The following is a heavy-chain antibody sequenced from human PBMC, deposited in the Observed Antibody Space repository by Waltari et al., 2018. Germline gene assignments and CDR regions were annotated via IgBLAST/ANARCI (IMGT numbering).Heavy chain of an antibody. CDR1: GFPFSSYR. J-gene: IGHJ3*02. CDR3: ARDYSSSLAFDI. Sequence: EVQLVESGGGLVQPGGSLRLSCAASGFPFSSYRMNWVRQAPGKGLEWVSYISSSSSTIYYADSVKGRFTISRDNAKNSLYLQMNSLRAEDTAVYYCARDYSSSLAFDIWGQGTMVTVSS. CDR2: ISSSSSTI. V-gene: IGHV3-48*04. D-gene: IGHD6-6*01.